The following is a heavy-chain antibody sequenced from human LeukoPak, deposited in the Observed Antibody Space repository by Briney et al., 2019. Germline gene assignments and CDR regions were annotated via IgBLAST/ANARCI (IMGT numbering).Heavy chain of an antibody. D-gene: IGHD5-24*01. CDR3: ASGGGRAGYNFWRY. CDR1: GGTFSSNI. Sequence: ASVKVSCQASGGTFSSNIIAWVRQAQGEGLEWMGGIIPAFGTANYAQKFQGRVTITTDESTSTAYMELSSLRSEDTAVYYCASGGGRAGYNFWRYWGQGTLVTVSS. J-gene: IGHJ4*02. CDR2: IIPAFGTA. V-gene: IGHV1-69*05.